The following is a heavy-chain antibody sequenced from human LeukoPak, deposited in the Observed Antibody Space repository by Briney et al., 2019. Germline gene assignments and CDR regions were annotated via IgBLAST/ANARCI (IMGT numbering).Heavy chain of an antibody. J-gene: IGHJ5*02. Sequence: SVKVSCKASGGTFSSYAISWVRQAPGQGLEWMGGIIPIFGTANYAQKFQGRVTITADESASTAYMELSSLRSEDTAVYYCARGPPVRYQLLVPVGGPWGQGTLVTVSS. CDR1: GGTFSSYA. D-gene: IGHD2-2*01. CDR3: ARGPPVRYQLLVPVGGP. CDR2: IIPIFGTA. V-gene: IGHV1-69*13.